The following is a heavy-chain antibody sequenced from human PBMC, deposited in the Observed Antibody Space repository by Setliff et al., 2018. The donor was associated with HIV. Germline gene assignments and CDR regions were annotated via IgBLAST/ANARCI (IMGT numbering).Heavy chain of an antibody. D-gene: IGHD2-15*01. Sequence: GASVKVSCKASGYTFTGYFIHWVRQAPGQGLEWMGRINPNTGDTNYAQKFQDRVTMTRDRSINTAYLELSSLKSDDTAVYYCARDKDGFDIWGQGTMVTVSS. J-gene: IGHJ3*02. V-gene: IGHV1-2*06. CDR3: ARDKDGFDI. CDR1: GYTFTGYF. CDR2: INPNTGDT.